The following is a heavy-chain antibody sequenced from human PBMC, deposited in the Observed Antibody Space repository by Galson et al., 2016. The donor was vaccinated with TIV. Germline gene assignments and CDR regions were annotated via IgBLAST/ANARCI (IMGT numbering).Heavy chain of an antibody. Sequence: PALVKPTQALTLTCTFSGFSLTTGGLGVGWIRQPPGKALEWLALIYWNDDKRYSPSLKNRLIITKDTSKNQVVLTLTNMAPVDTATYFCEHTRGDFWSGPYHFYFGMDVWGQGTTVTVSS. CDR2: IYWNDDK. D-gene: IGHD3-3*01. CDR3: EHTRGDFWSGPYHFYFGMDV. J-gene: IGHJ6*02. CDR1: GFSLTTGGLG. V-gene: IGHV2-5*01.